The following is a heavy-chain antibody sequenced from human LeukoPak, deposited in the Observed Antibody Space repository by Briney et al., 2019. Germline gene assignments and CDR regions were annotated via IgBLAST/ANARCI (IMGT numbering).Heavy chain of an antibody. V-gene: IGHV1-46*01. CDR2: INPNGDST. CDR3: ARIRDGYNDAFDY. Sequence: ASVKVSCKASGYTFTNYYLHWVRQAPGQGLEWMGIINPNGDSTNYAQKFQGRVTMTRDMSTSTVYMELSSLRSEDTAMYYCARIRDGYNDAFDYWGQGTPLTISS. D-gene: IGHD5-24*01. J-gene: IGHJ4*02. CDR1: GYTFTNYY.